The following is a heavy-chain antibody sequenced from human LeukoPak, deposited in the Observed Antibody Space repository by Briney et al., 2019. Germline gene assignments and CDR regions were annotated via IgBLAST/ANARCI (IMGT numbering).Heavy chain of an antibody. CDR1: GGTFSSYA. CDR3: ARDPPSIAARPYYYYYGMDV. Sequence: ASVKVSCKASGGTFSSYAISWVRQAPGQGLEWMGGIIPIFGTANYAQKFQGRVTITADESTSTAYMELRSLRSDDTAVYYCARDPPSIAARPYYYYYGMDVWGQGTTVTVSS. D-gene: IGHD6-6*01. J-gene: IGHJ6*02. V-gene: IGHV1-69*13. CDR2: IIPIFGTA.